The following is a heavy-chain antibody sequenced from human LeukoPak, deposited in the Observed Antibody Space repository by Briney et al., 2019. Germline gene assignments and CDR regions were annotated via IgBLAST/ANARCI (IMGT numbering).Heavy chain of an antibody. CDR2: ISAYNGNT. CDR3: ARDRPHYDSSGYYSYLYYFDY. D-gene: IGHD3-22*01. Sequence: GASVKVPCKASGYTFTSYGISWVRQAPGQGLEWMGWISAYNGNTNYAQKLQGRVTMTTDTSTSTAYMELRSLRSDDTAVYYCARDRPHYDSSGYYSYLYYFDYWGQGTLVTVSS. V-gene: IGHV1-18*01. J-gene: IGHJ4*02. CDR1: GYTFTSYG.